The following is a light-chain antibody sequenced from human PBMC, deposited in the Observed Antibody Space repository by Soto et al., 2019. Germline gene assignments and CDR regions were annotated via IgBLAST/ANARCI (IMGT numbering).Light chain of an antibody. V-gene: IGKV1-39*01. CDR3: QQSYSTPWT. J-gene: IGKJ1*01. CDR1: QSISSY. Sequence: DIQMTQSPSSLSASVGDRVTITCRANQSISSYLNWYQQKPGKAPKLLIYAASSLQSGVPSRFSGSGSGTDFTLTISSLQPEDFATYYCQQSYSTPWTFGQGTKVDTK. CDR2: AAS.